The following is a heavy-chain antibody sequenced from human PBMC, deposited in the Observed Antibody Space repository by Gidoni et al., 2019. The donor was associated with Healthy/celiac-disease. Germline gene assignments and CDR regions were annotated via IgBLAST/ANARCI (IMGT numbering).Heavy chain of an antibody. CDR1: GFPFSSYA. Sequence: EVQLLESGGGLVQPGGSLRLSCAASGFPFSSYAMSWVRQAPGKGLEWVSAISGSGGSTYYADSVKGRFTISRDNSKNTLYLQMNSLRAEDTAVYYCAKKGSSSWYGFDYWGQGTLVTVSS. CDR2: ISGSGGST. J-gene: IGHJ4*02. D-gene: IGHD6-13*01. CDR3: AKKGSSSWYGFDY. V-gene: IGHV3-23*01.